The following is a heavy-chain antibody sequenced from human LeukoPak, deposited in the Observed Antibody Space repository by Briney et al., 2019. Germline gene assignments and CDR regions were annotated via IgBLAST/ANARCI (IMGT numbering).Heavy chain of an antibody. CDR2: ISSTSSAI. J-gene: IGHJ4*02. V-gene: IGHV3-48*04. CDR1: GFTFSSYA. CDR3: ARVIGSYGDSAY. Sequence: GGSLRLSCAASGFTFSSYAMSWVRQAPGKGLEWLSYISSTSSAIYYADSLKGRFTISRDNAKNSLYLQMDSLRAEDTAVYYCARVIGSYGDSAYWGQGTLVTVSS. D-gene: IGHD3-16*01.